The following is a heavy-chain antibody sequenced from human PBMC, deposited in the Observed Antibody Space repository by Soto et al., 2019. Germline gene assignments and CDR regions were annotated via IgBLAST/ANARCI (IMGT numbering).Heavy chain of an antibody. CDR3: AKGGYGSGDTWYYYYGMDV. CDR2: ISGSGGST. CDR1: GFTFSSYA. J-gene: IGHJ6*02. Sequence: GGSLRLSCAASGFTFSSYAMSWVRQAPGKGLEWVSAISGSGGSTYYADSVKGRFTISRDNSKNTLYLQMNSLRTEDTAVYYCAKGGYGSGDTWYYYYGMDVWGQGTTVTVSS. D-gene: IGHD6-19*01. V-gene: IGHV3-23*01.